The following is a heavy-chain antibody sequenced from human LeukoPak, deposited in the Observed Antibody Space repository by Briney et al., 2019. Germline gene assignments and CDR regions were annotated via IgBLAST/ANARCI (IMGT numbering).Heavy chain of an antibody. J-gene: IGHJ4*02. CDR3: ARGGVYSSRGIDY. V-gene: IGHV3-30*02. CDR2: IRYDGSKK. D-gene: IGHD6-13*01. Sequence: PGGSLRLSCAASGFIFSSYGMHWVRQAPGKGLEWVAFIRYDGSKKYYADSVKGRFTISRDNAKNSLYLQMNSLRAEDTAVYYCARGGVYSSRGIDYWGQGTLVTVSS. CDR1: GFIFSSYG.